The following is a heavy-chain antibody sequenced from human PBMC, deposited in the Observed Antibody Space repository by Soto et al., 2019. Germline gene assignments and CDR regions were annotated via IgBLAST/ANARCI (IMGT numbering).Heavy chain of an antibody. J-gene: IGHJ3*02. D-gene: IGHD1-26*01. CDR3: ARQWQPMKEHDAFDI. Sequence: GESLKISCKGSGYSFTSYWIGWVRQMPGKGLEWMGIIYPGDSDTRYSPSFQGQVTISADKSISTAYLQWSSLKASDTAMYYCARQWQPMKEHDAFDIWGQGTMVTVSS. V-gene: IGHV5-51*01. CDR1: GYSFTSYW. CDR2: IYPGDSDT.